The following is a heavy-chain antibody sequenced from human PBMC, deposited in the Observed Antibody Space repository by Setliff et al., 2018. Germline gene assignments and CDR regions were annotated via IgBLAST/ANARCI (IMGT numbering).Heavy chain of an antibody. J-gene: IGHJ4*02. CDR2: MNPNSGNT. CDR3: ARGVAAAGRGYVDY. Sequence: ASVKVSCKASGYTFTSYDINWVRQATGQGLEWMGWMNPNSGNTGYAQKFQGRVTMTRNTSISTAYMELSSLRSDDTAVYYCARGVAAAGRGYVDYWGQGTLVTVSS. V-gene: IGHV1-8*01. CDR1: GYTFTSYD. D-gene: IGHD6-13*01.